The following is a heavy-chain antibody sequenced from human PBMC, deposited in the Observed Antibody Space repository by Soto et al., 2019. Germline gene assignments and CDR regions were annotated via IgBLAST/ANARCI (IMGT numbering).Heavy chain of an antibody. J-gene: IGHJ3*02. CDR1: GFTFDDYA. V-gene: IGHV3-9*01. Sequence: GGSLRLSCAASGFTFDDYAMHWVRQAPGKGLEWVSGISWSSGSIGYADSVKGRFTISRDNAKNSLYLQMNSLRAEDTALYYCAKDIRSLPTDAFDIWGQGTMVTVS. CDR2: ISWSSGSI. CDR3: AKDIRSLPTDAFDI. D-gene: IGHD4-17*01.